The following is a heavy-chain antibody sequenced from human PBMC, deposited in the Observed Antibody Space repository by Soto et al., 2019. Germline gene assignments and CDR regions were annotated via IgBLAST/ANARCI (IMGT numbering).Heavy chain of an antibody. D-gene: IGHD6-19*01. Sequence: QMQLQESGPGLVKPSETLSLTCAVSSASIITEQRWTWVRQPPGKGLEWIGEIHHSGSTNNNPSLRSRVTMSVDKSKNHFSLNLSSVTAADTALYYCARSFGWYAIDHWGQGTLVIVSS. CDR2: IHHSGST. CDR1: SASIITEQR. J-gene: IGHJ4*02. V-gene: IGHV4-4*02. CDR3: ARSFGWYAIDH.